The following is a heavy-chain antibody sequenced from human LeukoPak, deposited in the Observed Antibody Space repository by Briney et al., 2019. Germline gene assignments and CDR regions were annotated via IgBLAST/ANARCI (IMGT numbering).Heavy chain of an antibody. V-gene: IGHV3-30*03. J-gene: IGHJ4*02. Sequence: PGGSLRLSCATSGFIFNNYDPHWVRQAPGKGLEWLATISRDGKRQFYADSVKGRFTIPRDDSRNTLYLQMNSLRPEDTAVYYCARDRLNRAYCGDDCYSVAFDYWGQGTLVTVSS. CDR2: ISRDGKRQ. D-gene: IGHD2-21*02. CDR3: ARDRLNRAYCGDDCYSVAFDY. CDR1: GFIFNNYD.